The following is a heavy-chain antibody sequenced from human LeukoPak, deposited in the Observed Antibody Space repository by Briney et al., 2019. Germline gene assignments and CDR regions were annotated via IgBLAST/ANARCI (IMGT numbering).Heavy chain of an antibody. CDR1: GGSTSSYY. D-gene: IGHD5-12*01. Sequence: PSETLSLTCTVSGGSTSSYYWSWIRQPPGKGLEWIGYIYYSGSTNYNPSLKSRVTISVDTSKNQFSLKLSSVTAADTAVYYCARDMSGYDSNYYYYMDVWGKGTTVTISS. CDR3: ARDMSGYDSNYYYYMDV. V-gene: IGHV4-59*01. CDR2: IYYSGST. J-gene: IGHJ6*03.